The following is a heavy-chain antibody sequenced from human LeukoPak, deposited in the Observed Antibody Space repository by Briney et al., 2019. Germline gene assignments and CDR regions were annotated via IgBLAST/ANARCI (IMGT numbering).Heavy chain of an antibody. D-gene: IGHD3-9*01. CDR2: INSDGRDR. V-gene: IGHV3-74*01. CDR1: GFTFSSYN. Sequence: GGSLRLSCAASGFTFSSYNMNWVRQPPGRGLVWVSRINSDGRDRGYVDSVKGRFTISRDNAKNTVYLQMNSLRAEDTAVYYCATFGFDWNLGYWGQGTLVTVSS. CDR3: ATFGFDWNLGY. J-gene: IGHJ4*02.